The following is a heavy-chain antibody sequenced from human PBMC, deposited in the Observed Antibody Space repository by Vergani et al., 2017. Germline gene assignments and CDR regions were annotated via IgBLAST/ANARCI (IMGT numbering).Heavy chain of an antibody. J-gene: IGHJ5*02. CDR3: AKDLGTSSGGGWFDP. V-gene: IGHV3-9*02. Sequence: EVQLEESGGGLVLPGRSLRLSCVASGFTSAGYAMHWVRQALGKGLEWVSGISWNSNSIGYADSVKGRFTISRDNDKNSLYLQMNSRRAEDTALYYCAKDLGTSSGGGWFDPWGQGTLVTVSS. CDR2: ISWNSNSI. CDR1: GFTSAGYA. D-gene: IGHD6-6*01.